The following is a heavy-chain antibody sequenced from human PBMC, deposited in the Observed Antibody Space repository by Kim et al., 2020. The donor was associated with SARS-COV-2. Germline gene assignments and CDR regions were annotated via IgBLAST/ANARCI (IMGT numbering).Heavy chain of an antibody. Sequence: GGSLRLSCAASGFTFSSYAMSWVRQAPGKALEWVSVIYSGGSSTYYADSVKGRFTISRDNSKNTLYLQMNSLRAEDTAVYYCAKDQNILTGYYYYGMDV. CDR2: IYSGGSST. CDR1: GFTFSSYA. V-gene: IGHV3-23*03. J-gene: IGHJ6*01. CDR3: AKDQNILTGYYYYGMDV. D-gene: IGHD3-9*01.